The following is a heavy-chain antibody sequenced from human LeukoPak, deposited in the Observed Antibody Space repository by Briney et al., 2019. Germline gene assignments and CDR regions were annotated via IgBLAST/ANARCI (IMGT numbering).Heavy chain of an antibody. CDR3: ARRHSSSWHIDY. CDR2: INHSGST. V-gene: IGHV4-34*01. CDR1: GGSFSGYY. Sequence: SETLSLTCAVYGGSFSGYYWSWIRQPPGKGLEWIGEINHSGSTNYNPSLKSRVTISVDTSKNQFSLKLSSVTAADTAVYYCARRHSSSWHIDYWGQGTLVTVSS. D-gene: IGHD6-13*01. J-gene: IGHJ4*02.